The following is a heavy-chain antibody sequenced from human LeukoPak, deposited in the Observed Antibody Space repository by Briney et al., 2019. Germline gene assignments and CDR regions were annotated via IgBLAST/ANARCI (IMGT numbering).Heavy chain of an antibody. D-gene: IGHD2-15*01. Sequence: GGSLRLSCAASGFTFSSYAMSWVRQAPGKGLEWVSAISGSGGSTYYADSVKGRFTISSDNSKNTLYLQMNSLRAEDTAVYYCAKSGRVCSGGSCYQEYFDYWGQGTLVTVSS. J-gene: IGHJ4*02. CDR1: GFTFSSYA. CDR2: ISGSGGST. CDR3: AKSGRVCSGGSCYQEYFDY. V-gene: IGHV3-23*01.